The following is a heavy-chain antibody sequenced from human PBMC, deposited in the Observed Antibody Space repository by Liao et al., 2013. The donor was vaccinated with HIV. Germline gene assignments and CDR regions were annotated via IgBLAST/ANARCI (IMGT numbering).Heavy chain of an antibody. CDR3: ARGEQLAFES. V-gene: IGHV4-61*02. Sequence: QVQLQESGPGLVKPSQTLSLTCTVSGDSISSGNYYWSWIRQPAGKGLEWIGRIYSSGSTNYNPSLKSRVIVLVDTSKNQFSLKLRSLTAADTAVYYCARGEQLAFESWGQGILVTVSS. CDR1: GDSISSGNYY. D-gene: IGHD1/OR15-1a*01. CDR2: IYSSGST. J-gene: IGHJ4*02.